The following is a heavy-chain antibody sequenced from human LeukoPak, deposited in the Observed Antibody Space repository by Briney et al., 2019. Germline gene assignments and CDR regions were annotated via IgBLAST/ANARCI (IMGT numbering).Heavy chain of an antibody. CDR3: ARDLPQWELLEVDY. CDR2: IIPILGIA. V-gene: IGHV1-69*04. J-gene: IGHJ4*02. D-gene: IGHD1-26*01. Sequence: SVEVSCKASGGTFSSYAISWVRQAPGQGLEWMGRIIPILGIANYAQKFQGRVTITADKSTSTAYMELSSLRSEDTAVYYCARDLPQWELLEVDYWGQGTLVTVSS. CDR1: GGTFSSYA.